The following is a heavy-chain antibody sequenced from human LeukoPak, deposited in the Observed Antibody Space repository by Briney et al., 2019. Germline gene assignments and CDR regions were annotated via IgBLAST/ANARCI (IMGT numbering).Heavy chain of an antibody. V-gene: IGHV4-61*10. CDR3: ARGPDYDSSGYYPSAFDY. D-gene: IGHD3-22*01. CDR2: IYYSGST. CDR1: GVSISSGSYY. Sequence: SETLSLTCTVSGVSISSGSYYWTWIRQPAGKGLEWIGYIYYSGSTNYNPSLKSRVTISVDTSKNQFSLKLSSVTAADTAVYYCARGPDYDSSGYYPSAFDYWGQGTLVTVSS. J-gene: IGHJ4*02.